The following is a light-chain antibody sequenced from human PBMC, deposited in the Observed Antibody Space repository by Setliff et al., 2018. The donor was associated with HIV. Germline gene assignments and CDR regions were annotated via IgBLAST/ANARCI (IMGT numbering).Light chain of an antibody. CDR1: SSDVGAYNY. V-gene: IGLV2-11*01. J-gene: IGLJ1*01. CDR3: CSYAGSYTYV. CDR2: DVT. Sequence: QSALTQPRSVSGSPGQSVTISCTGTSSDVGAYNYVSWYQQHPGKAPKLMNYDVTKRPSGVPDHFSGSKSGNTASLTISGLQAEDEADYYCCSYAGSYTYVFGTGTKVTVL.